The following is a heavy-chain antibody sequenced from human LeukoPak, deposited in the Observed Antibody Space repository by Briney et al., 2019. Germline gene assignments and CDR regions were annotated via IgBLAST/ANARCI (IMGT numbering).Heavy chain of an antibody. Sequence: GGSLRLSCAASGLTFSSSGMHWVRQAPGKGPEWVAVISYDGSNKYYADSVKGRFTLSRDNSKNTLYLQMNSLRAEDTAVYYCARDLAAAGTWFDPWGQGTLVTVSS. CDR1: GLTFSSSG. D-gene: IGHD6-13*01. V-gene: IGHV3-30*03. J-gene: IGHJ5*02. CDR2: ISYDGSNK. CDR3: ARDLAAAGTWFDP.